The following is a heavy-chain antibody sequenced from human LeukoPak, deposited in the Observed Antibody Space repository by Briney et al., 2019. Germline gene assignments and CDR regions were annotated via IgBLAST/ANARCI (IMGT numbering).Heavy chain of an antibody. J-gene: IGHJ4*02. Sequence: VASVKVSCKASGYTFTGYYMHWVRQAPGQGLEWMGWINPNSGGTNYAQKFQGRVTMTRDTSISTAYMELSRLRSDDTAVYYCARVERYFDWSQYLFWRQGTLVTVSS. CDR3: ARVERYFDWSQYLF. V-gene: IGHV1-2*02. D-gene: IGHD3-9*01. CDR1: GYTFTGYY. CDR2: INPNSGGT.